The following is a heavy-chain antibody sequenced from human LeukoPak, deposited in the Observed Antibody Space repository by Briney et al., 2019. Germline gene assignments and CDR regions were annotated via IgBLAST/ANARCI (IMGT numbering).Heavy chain of an antibody. V-gene: IGHV3-21*01. CDR3: ARTIVVVPAASSDY. CDR2: TSSSSSYI. J-gene: IGHJ4*02. Sequence: GGSLRLSCAASGFTFSSYSMNWVRQAPGKGLEWVSSTSSSSSYIYYADSVKGRFTISRDNAKNSLYLQMNSLRAEDTAVYYCARTIVVVPAASSDYWGQGTLVTVSS. CDR1: GFTFSSYS. D-gene: IGHD2-2*01.